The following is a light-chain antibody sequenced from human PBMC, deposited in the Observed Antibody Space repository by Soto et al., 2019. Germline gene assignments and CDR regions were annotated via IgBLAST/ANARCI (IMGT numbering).Light chain of an antibody. V-gene: IGKV3-11*01. J-gene: IGKJ4*01. CDR3: QQRSDWPRT. CDR1: QNIRSH. Sequence: EIVLTQSPATLSLSPGERATLSCKASQNIRSHLAWYLQKPGQPPRLLIFGTSNRATGIPARFSGSGSGTDFTLTISTLEPEDSGLYYCQQRSDWPRTFGGGARVEVK. CDR2: GTS.